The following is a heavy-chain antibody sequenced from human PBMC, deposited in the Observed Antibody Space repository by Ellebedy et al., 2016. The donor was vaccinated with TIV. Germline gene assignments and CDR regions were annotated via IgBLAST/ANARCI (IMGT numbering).Heavy chain of an antibody. Sequence: PGGSLRLSCAASGFTFSSYRMSWVRQGPGKGLAWVARLNSDGSTSDYAESVKGRFTISRDNARNTLYLQMKGLRVEATAVYYCIRDGGWEVAWGQGTLVTVSS. D-gene: IGHD3-16*01. V-gene: IGHV3-74*01. CDR3: IRDGGWEVA. CDR1: GFTFSSYR. CDR2: LNSDGSTS. J-gene: IGHJ5*02.